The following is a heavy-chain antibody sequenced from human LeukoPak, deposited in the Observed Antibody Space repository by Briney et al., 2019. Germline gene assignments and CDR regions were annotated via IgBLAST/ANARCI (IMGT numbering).Heavy chain of an antibody. CDR2: ISSSSSTI. V-gene: IGHV3-48*01. D-gene: IGHD6-19*01. Sequence: GGSLRLSCAASGFTFSSYSMNWVRQAPGKGLEWVSYISSSSSTIYYADSVKGRFTISRDNAKNSLYLRMNSLRAEDTAVYYCARDKSSGWYVRALDYWGQGTLVTVSS. J-gene: IGHJ4*02. CDR1: GFTFSSYS. CDR3: ARDKSSGWYVRALDY.